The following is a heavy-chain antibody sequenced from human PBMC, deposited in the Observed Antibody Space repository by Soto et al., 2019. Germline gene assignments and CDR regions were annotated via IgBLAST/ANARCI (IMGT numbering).Heavy chain of an antibody. CDR1: GNSFASYW. J-gene: IGHJ4*02. D-gene: IGHD3-10*01. V-gene: IGHV5-51*01. CDR3: ARQYGSGSFDY. Sequence: PGECLKITCQGSGNSFASYWIGWVRQMPGKGLEWMGIIYPDDSDIRYSPSFQGQVTVSADKSISTAYLQWSSLKASDTAIYYCARQYGSGSFDYWGQGTLVTVSS. CDR2: IYPDDSDI.